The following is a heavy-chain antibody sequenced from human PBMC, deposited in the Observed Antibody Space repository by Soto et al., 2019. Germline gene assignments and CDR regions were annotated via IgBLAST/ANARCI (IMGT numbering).Heavy chain of an antibody. CDR3: ARESFSASPNFFDY. Sequence: GGSLRLSCAASGFAFSNYEMNWVRQAPGKGLEWVSYISLSGSTIYYAGSVKGRFTISRDDAKNSLYLQMDSLRADDTAVYYCARESFSASPNFFDYWGQGTLVTVSS. J-gene: IGHJ4*02. CDR2: ISLSGSTI. V-gene: IGHV3-48*03. D-gene: IGHD3-3*02. CDR1: GFAFSNYE.